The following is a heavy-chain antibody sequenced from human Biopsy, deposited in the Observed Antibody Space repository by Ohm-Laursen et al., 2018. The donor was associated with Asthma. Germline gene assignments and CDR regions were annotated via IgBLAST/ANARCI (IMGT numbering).Heavy chain of an antibody. CDR1: GDSFNNYA. J-gene: IGHJ6*02. V-gene: IGHV1-69*01. CDR2: LIPVLGTP. Sequence: GSSVKVSCKASGDSFNNYAISWVRQAPGQGLEWMGGLIPVLGTPDHAQMFEGRVTITADESTSTAYMELSSLSSEDTAVYYCARGYSGSDRIVYYYSGLEVWGQETTVTVSS. CDR3: ARGYSGSDRIVYYYSGLEV. D-gene: IGHD5-12*01.